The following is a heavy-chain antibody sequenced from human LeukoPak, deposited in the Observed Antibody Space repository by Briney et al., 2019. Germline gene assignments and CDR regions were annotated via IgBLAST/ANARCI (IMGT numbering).Heavy chain of an antibody. J-gene: IGHJ4*02. D-gene: IGHD3-3*01. CDR1: AGSISSYY. CDR2: IYYSGST. V-gene: IGHV4-59*01. Sequence: SETLSLTCTVSAGSISSYYWSWIRQPPGKGLEWIGYIYYSGSTNYNPSLKSRVTISVDTSKNQFSLKLSSVTAADTAVYYCARMAIYDFWSGYDYWGEGTLVTVSS. CDR3: ARMAIYDFWSGYDY.